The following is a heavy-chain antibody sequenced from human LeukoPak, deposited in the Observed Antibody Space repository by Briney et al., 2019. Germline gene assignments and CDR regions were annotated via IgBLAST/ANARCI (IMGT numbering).Heavy chain of an antibody. V-gene: IGHV4-59*01. CDR2: IYYSGST. D-gene: IGHD4-23*01. CDR3: ASGVVTRTEDYFDY. Sequence: SETPSLTCTVSGGSISSYYWSWIRQPPGKGLEWIGYIYYSGSTNYNPSLKSRVTISVDTSKNQFSLKLSSVTAADTAVYYCASGVVTRTEDYFDYWGQGTLVTVSS. CDR1: GGSISSYY. J-gene: IGHJ4*02.